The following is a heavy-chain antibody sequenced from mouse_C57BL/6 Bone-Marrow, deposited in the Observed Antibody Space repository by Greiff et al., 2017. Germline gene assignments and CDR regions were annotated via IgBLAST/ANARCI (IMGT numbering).Heavy chain of an antibody. D-gene: IGHD1-1*01. CDR2: IDPETGGT. V-gene: IGHV1-15*01. J-gene: IGHJ2*01. CDR1: GYTFTDYE. Sequence: LVESGAELVRPGASVTLSCKASGYTFTDYEMHWVKQTPVHGLEWIGAIDPETGGTAYNQKFKGKAILTAAKSSSTAYMELRSLTSEDSAVYYCTRKIRYPYFDYWGQGTTLTVSS. CDR3: TRKIRYPYFDY.